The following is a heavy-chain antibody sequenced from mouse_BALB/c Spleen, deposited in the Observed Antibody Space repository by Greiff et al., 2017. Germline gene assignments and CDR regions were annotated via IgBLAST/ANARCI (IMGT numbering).Heavy chain of an antibody. V-gene: IGHV1-69*02. J-gene: IGHJ4*01. Sequence: QVQLKQPGAELVRPGASVKLSCKASGYTFTSYWINWVKQRPGQGLEWIGNIYPSDSYTNYNQKFKDKATLTVDKSSSTAYMQLSSPTSEDSAVYYCTRWRYDVTYAMDYWGQGTSVTVSS. D-gene: IGHD2-14*01. CDR3: TRWRYDVTYAMDY. CDR1: GYTFTSYW. CDR2: IYPSDSYT.